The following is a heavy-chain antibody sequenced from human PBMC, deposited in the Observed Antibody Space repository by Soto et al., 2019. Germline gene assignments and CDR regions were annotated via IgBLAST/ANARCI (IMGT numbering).Heavy chain of an antibody. V-gene: IGHV4-30-2*01. J-gene: IGHJ4*02. Sequence: QLQLQESGSGLVKPSQTLSLTCVVSGGSISSGGYSWSWIRQPPGKGLEWIGYIYHSGSTYYNPSLKSRVTIPVDRSKNQFSLKLSSVTAADTAVYYCARAGGLGAVAADYWGQGTLVTVSS. D-gene: IGHD6-19*01. CDR3: ARAGGLGAVAADY. CDR2: IYHSGST. CDR1: GGSISSGGYS.